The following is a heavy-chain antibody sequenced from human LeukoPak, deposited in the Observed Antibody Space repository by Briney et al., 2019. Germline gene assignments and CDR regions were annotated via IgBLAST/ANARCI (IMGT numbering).Heavy chain of an antibody. V-gene: IGHV4-59*08. CDR2: IYYSGST. Sequence: SETLSLTCTVSGGSISSYYWSWIRQPPGKGLEWIGFIYYSGSTNYNPSLKSRVTISVDTSKTQFSLKLSSVTAADTAVYYCARGRWVQLPDYWGQGTLVTVSS. D-gene: IGHD5-24*01. CDR1: GGSISSYY. CDR3: ARGRWVQLPDY. J-gene: IGHJ4*02.